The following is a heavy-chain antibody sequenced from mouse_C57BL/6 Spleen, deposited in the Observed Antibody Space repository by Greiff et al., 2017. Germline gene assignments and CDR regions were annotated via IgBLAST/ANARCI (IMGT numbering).Heavy chain of an antibody. V-gene: IGHV1-7*01. D-gene: IGHD1-1*01. CDR2: INPSSGYT. J-gene: IGHJ4*01. CDR1: GYTFTSYW. Sequence: VQLQESGAELAKPGASVKLSCKASGYTFTSYWMHWVKQRPGQGLEWIGYINPSSGYTKYNQKFKGKATLTADKSSSTAYMQLSSLTYEDSAVYYCARGGITTVYAMDYWSQGTSVTISS. CDR3: ARGGITTVYAMDY.